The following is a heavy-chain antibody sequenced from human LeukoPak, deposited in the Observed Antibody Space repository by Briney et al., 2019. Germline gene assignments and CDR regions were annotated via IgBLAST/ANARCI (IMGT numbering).Heavy chain of an antibody. Sequence: GGSLRLSCAASGLTFSSFGMNCVRQAPGKGLEWVSYISDSSSLTDYADSVKGRFTISRVNAQNSLSLQLNSLRDEDTAVYFCAKVSRGGYGMDVWGQGTTVTVSS. J-gene: IGHJ6*02. CDR3: AKVSRGGYGMDV. V-gene: IGHV3-48*02. CDR2: ISDSSSLT. CDR1: GLTFSSFG. D-gene: IGHD3-10*01.